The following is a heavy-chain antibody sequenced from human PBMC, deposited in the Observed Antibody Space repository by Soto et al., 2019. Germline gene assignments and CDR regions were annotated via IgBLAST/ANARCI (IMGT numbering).Heavy chain of an antibody. CDR2: IYHSGST. J-gene: IGHJ5*02. Sequence: SMTLSFTRFITSAAIGSGCFSWSWIRQPPGKGLEWIGYIYHSGSTYYNPSLKSRVTISVDRSKNQFSLKLSSVTAADTAVYYCARVPDRRGQGTLVTVS. CDR1: SAAIGSGCFS. CDR3: ARVPDR. V-gene: IGHV4-30-2*01. D-gene: IGHD2-2*01.